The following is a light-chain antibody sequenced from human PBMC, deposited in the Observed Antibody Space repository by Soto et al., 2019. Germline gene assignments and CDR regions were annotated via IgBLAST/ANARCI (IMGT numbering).Light chain of an antibody. CDR1: QSVSGW. V-gene: IGKV1-5*01. CDR3: QQYETFSGT. CDR2: DAS. Sequence: EIQMTQSPSTLSANMGDTVTVTCRASQSVSGWLAWYQQKPGEAPKLLIYDASALPRGVPSRFSGSGSGTKFTLTIASLQPDDFATYYCQQYETFSGTFGPGTKVEIK. J-gene: IGKJ1*01.